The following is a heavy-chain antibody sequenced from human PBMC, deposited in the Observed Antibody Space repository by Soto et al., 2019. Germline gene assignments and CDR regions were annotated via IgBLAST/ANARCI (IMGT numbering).Heavy chain of an antibody. V-gene: IGHV3-74*01. CDR2: INSDGSSI. Sequence: GGSLRLSCAPSGFTFSGYWMHWVRQAPGKGLVWVSRINSDGSSISYADSVKGRFTISRDNAKNTLYLQMNSLRAEDTAVYYCAGVGYSSGWSPFDYWGQGTLVTVSS. CDR1: GFTFSGYW. J-gene: IGHJ4*02. CDR3: AGVGYSSGWSPFDY. D-gene: IGHD6-19*01.